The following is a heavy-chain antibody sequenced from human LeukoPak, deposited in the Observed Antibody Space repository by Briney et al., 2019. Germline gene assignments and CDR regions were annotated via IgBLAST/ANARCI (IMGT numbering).Heavy chain of an antibody. D-gene: IGHD4-17*01. J-gene: IGHJ4*02. CDR2: IIPIFGTT. CDR3: AIERDYGDSAHRGPFDY. V-gene: IGHV1-69*13. Sequence: SVKVSCKASGGTFSSYAISWVRQAPGQGLEWMGGIIPIFGTTNYAQKFQGRVTITADDSTSTAYMELSSLRSEDTAVYYCAIERDYGDSAHRGPFDYWGQGTLVTVSS. CDR1: GGTFSSYA.